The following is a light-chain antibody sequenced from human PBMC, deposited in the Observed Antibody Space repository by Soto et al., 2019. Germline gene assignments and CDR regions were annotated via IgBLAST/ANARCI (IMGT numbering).Light chain of an antibody. CDR2: WAS. J-gene: IGKJ1*01. Sequence: DSVMTQSPASLAVSLGEMATSNGKSGQSFLYSSNNKNYLAWYQQKPGQPPKLLIYWASTRESGVPDRFSGSGSGTDFTLTISSLQAEDVAVYYCQQYYRTPPATFGQGTKVDIK. V-gene: IGKV4-1*01. CDR1: QSFLYSSNNKNY. CDR3: QQYYRTPPAT.